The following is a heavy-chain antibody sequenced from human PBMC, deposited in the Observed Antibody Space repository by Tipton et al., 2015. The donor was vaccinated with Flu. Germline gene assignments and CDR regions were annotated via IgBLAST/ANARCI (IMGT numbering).Heavy chain of an antibody. CDR2: ISAYNGNT. D-gene: IGHD3-3*01. J-gene: IGHJ6*02. CDR3: ARDTPGGLRFLGWLSGTGDYYDGMDV. V-gene: IGHV1-18*01. Sequence: QLVQSGAEVKKPGASVKVSCKASGYTFTSYGISWVRQAPGQGLEWMGWISAYNGNTNYAQKLQGRVTMTTDTSTSTAYMELRSRRSVDTAVYYCARDTPGGLRFLGWLSGTGDYYDGMDVWGQGTTVTVSS. CDR1: GYTFTSYG.